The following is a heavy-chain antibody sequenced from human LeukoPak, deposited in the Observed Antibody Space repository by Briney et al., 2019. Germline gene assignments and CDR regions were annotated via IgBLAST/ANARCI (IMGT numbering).Heavy chain of an antibody. J-gene: IGHJ6*03. D-gene: IGHD3-3*01. CDR2: IYYSGSS. Sequence: NPSETLSLTCTVSGGSISSHYWGWIRQPPGKGLEWIGYIYYSGSSNYNPSLKSRVTISVDTSKNQFSLKLSSVTAADTAVYYCARALAYDFWSGLYYYYYMDVWGKGTTVTVSS. CDR3: ARALAYDFWSGLYYYYYMDV. V-gene: IGHV4-59*11. CDR1: GGSISSHY.